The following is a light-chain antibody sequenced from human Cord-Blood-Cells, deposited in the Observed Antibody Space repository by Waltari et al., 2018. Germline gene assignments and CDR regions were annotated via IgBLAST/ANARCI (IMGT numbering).Light chain of an antibody. Sequence: DIVINESTDSLPVSVRARATTHTQSTRSVLYSSNKKNYLAWYQQNPGQPPKLLIYCASTRESAVPYRFSGSGSGTDFTLNISSLQAEDVAVYYCQQYYSTPPTFGQGTKVEIK. CDR3: QQYYSTPPT. CDR1: RSVLYSSNKKNY. J-gene: IGKJ1*01. CDR2: CAS. V-gene: IGKV4-1*01.